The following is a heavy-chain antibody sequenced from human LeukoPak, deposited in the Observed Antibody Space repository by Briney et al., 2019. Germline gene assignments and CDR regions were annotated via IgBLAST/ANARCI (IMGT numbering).Heavy chain of an antibody. V-gene: IGHV3-23*01. Sequence: PGGSLRLSCAASGFTFRSYAMSWSRLAPEKGLEWVSTISGSGGGTWYPDSVKGRFTISRDNSKNTLWLHMTSLRAEDTAIYYCAKGSYSGNSSTTGDDYWGQGTLVTVSS. D-gene: IGHD3-10*01. CDR3: AKGSYSGNSSTTGDDY. J-gene: IGHJ4*02. CDR2: ISGSGGGT. CDR1: GFTFRSYA.